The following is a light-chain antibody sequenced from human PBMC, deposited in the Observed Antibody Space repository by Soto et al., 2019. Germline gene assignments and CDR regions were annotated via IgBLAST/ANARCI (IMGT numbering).Light chain of an antibody. J-gene: IGKJ2*01. Sequence: DIRMTQSPSSLSASVGDRVTITCRASQSISQYLAWYQQKPGKAPKLLIYDASTLEGGIPSRFSGSGSGTKFTLTISSLQPADFATYYCQQYSSASTFGQGTKLGIK. V-gene: IGKV1-5*01. CDR3: QQYSSAST. CDR1: QSISQY. CDR2: DAS.